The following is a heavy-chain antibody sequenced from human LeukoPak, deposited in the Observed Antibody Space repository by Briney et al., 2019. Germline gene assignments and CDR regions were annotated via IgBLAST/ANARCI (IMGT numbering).Heavy chain of an antibody. CDR2: IDQDGSEK. V-gene: IGHV3-7*04. Sequence: PGGSLRLSCAGSGFTFSSAWMSWVRQAPGKGLEWVANIDQDGSEKYYVDSVKGRFTISRDNARNSLYLHMTSLRAEDTAFYYCARADYYDGSGSFGDYWGQGTLVTVSS. CDR3: ARADYYDGSGSFGDY. D-gene: IGHD3-22*01. J-gene: IGHJ4*02. CDR1: GFTFSSAW.